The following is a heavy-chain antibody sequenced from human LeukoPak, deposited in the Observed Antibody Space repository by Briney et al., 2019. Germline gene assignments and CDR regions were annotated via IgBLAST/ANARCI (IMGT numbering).Heavy chain of an antibody. J-gene: IGHJ5*02. V-gene: IGHV3-66*04. CDR1: GISVSSNY. D-gene: IGHD3-10*01. Sequence: PGGSLRLSCAASGISVSSNYMSWVRQAPGKGLQWVSVIYVDGSTYYADSVKGRITISRDNSRNTLYLQMNSLRAEDTAFYYCARPLLYYYGSETYFWFDLWGQGTLVTVSS. CDR2: IYVDGST. CDR3: ARPLLYYYGSETYFWFDL.